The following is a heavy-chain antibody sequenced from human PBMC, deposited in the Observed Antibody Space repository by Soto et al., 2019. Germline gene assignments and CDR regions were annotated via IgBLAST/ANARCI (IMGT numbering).Heavy chain of an antibody. Sequence: QVQLVQSGAEVKKPGASMRVSCRASDFFFAYNFNWVRQVPGQGLEWMGWMDPKNGDTDYSQKFRGIGIMSWTAPLRTALRELSGVRPDATATYYGAGVSAYRLRDLLTGSRVALRYTAVWGEGTTVNVSS. V-gene: IGHV1-8*01. D-gene: IGHD3-9*01. J-gene: IGHJ6*03. CDR1: DFFFAYN. CDR2: MDPKNGDT. CDR3: AGVSAYRLRDLLTGSRVALRYTAV.